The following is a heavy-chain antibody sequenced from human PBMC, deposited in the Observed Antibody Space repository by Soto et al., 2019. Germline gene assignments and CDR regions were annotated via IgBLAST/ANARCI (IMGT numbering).Heavy chain of an antibody. Sequence: XGSLRLSCSAAGFTFGIHAMSWVRQAPGRGLEWVSFISGSGGSTYYADSVKGRFTISRDNSKKTLYLQMNSLRGEDTAVYYCGKGSAATNYFYYATDVWGQGTTVTVSS. CDR2: ISGSGGST. CDR3: GKGSAATNYFYYATDV. CDR1: GFTFGIHA. D-gene: IGHD2-15*01. J-gene: IGHJ6*02. V-gene: IGHV3-23*01.